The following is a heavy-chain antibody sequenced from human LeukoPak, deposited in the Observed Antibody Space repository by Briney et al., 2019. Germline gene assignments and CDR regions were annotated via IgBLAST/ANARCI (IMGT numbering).Heavy chain of an antibody. J-gene: IGHJ4*02. D-gene: IGHD3-10*01. CDR1: GFTFGDHA. CDR3: TRVRSGNDFDY. V-gene: IGHV3-49*04. Sequence: PGRSLRLSCSASGFTFGDHAMSWVRQAPGKGLEWVGFIRSLGYGGTTEYAASVEGRFSLSRDDSKSFVYLQMSSLKAEDTAVYYCTRVRSGNDFDYWGQGTLVTVSS. CDR2: IRSLGYGGTT.